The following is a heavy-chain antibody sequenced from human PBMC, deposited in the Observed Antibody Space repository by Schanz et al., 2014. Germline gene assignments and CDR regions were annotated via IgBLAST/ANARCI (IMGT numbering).Heavy chain of an antibody. CDR2: ISSSSSTI. D-gene: IGHD3-22*01. Sequence: EVQLVESGGGVVQPGRSLRLSCAASGFTFSGYSMNWVRQAPGKGLEWVAYISSSSSTIHYADSVKGRFTISRDNSKNTLFLQMNSLRVEDSAIYYCAKDISDTSGKDDYWGQGTLVTVSS. V-gene: IGHV3-48*01. CDR1: GFTFSGYS. CDR3: AKDISDTSGKDDY. J-gene: IGHJ4*02.